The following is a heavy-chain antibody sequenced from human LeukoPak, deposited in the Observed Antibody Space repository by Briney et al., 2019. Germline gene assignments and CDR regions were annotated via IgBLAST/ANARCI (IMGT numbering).Heavy chain of an antibody. CDR1: GGSISSYY. CDR2: IYYSGST. V-gene: IGHV4-59*01. Sequence: SETLSLTCTVSGGSISSYYWSWIRQPPGKGLEWIGYIYYSGSTNYNPSLKSRVTISVDTSKNQFSLKLSSVTAADTAVYYCARAVGDSSGYWDNLDYWGQGTLVTVSS. CDR3: ARAVGDSSGYWDNLDY. D-gene: IGHD3-22*01. J-gene: IGHJ4*02.